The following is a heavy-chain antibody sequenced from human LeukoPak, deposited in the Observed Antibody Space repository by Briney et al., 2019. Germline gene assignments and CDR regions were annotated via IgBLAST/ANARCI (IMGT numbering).Heavy chain of an antibody. D-gene: IGHD6-19*01. Sequence: SVKVSCKASGYTFTGYYMHWVRQAPGQGLEWMGGIIPIFGTANYAQKFQGRVTITADESTSTAYMELSSLRSEDTAVYYCARDLAQVAGTDYWGQGTLVTVSS. V-gene: IGHV1-69*13. CDR2: IIPIFGTA. J-gene: IGHJ4*02. CDR3: ARDLAQVAGTDY. CDR1: GYTFTGYY.